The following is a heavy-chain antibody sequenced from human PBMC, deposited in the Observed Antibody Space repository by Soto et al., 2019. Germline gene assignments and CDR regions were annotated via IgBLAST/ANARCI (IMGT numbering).Heavy chain of an antibody. CDR3: SHIRSYFTIIGAFDI. CDR2: IYWDDDK. CDR1: GFSLSTSGVG. Sequence: QITLKESGPTLVKPTQTLTLTCTFSGFSLSTSGVGVGWIRQPPGKALEWLALIYWDDDKRYSPSLKSRLTITHHTPKNHLVLTMTHMDPVYTATYYCSHIRSYFTIIGAFDIWGQGTIVTVS. V-gene: IGHV2-5*02. J-gene: IGHJ3*02. D-gene: IGHD3-22*01.